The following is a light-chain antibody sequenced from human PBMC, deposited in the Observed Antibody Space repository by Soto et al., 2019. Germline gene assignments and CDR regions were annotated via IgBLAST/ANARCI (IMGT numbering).Light chain of an antibody. J-gene: IGKJ2*01. CDR2: DAS. V-gene: IGKV3-15*01. CDR3: QQYSSSPPYT. CDR1: QGVGST. Sequence: ELVLTQSPATLSVSPGERATLSCRASQGVGSTLAWYQQEPGQPPRLLLYDASTRATGIPARFSGDGSGTEFTLTISSLQSDDFAVYYCQQYSSSPPYTFGQGTKLEIK.